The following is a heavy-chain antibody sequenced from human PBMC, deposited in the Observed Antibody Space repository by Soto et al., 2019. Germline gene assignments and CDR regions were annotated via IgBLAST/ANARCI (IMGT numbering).Heavy chain of an antibody. Sequence: SETLSLTCTVSGGSISSSSYYWGWIRQPPGKGLEWIGSIYYSGRTYYNPSFKSRVTISIDTSKNQFSLKLSSVTATDTAVYYCARQRTTVVTQAYFDHWGQGALVTVSS. J-gene: IGHJ4*02. D-gene: IGHD2-21*02. CDR1: GGSISSSSYY. V-gene: IGHV4-39*01. CDR2: IYYSGRT. CDR3: ARQRTTVVTQAYFDH.